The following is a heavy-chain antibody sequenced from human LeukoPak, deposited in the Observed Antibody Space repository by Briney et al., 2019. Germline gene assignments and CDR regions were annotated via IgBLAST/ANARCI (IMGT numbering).Heavy chain of an antibody. CDR2: ISPNSGGT. CDR1: GYTFTGYY. D-gene: IGHD1-26*01. J-gene: IGHJ2*01. V-gene: IGHV1-2*02. CDR3: ARDPGLKGSYWYFDL. Sequence: ASVKVSCKASGYTFTGYYMHWVRQAPGQGLEWMGWISPNSGGTNYAQKFQGRVTMTRDTSISTAYMELSSLRSGDTAVYYCARDPGLKGSYWYFDLWGRGTLVTVSS.